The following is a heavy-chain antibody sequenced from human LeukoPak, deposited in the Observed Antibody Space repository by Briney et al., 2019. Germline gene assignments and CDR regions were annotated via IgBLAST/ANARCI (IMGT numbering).Heavy chain of an antibody. V-gene: IGHV3-33*08. CDR1: GFTFDDYA. J-gene: IGHJ4*02. Sequence: GRSLRLSCAASGFTFDDYAMHLVRQAPGKGLEWVGVIWYDGSNKYYADSVKGRFTISRDNSKNTLYLQMNSLRAEDTAVYYCARAPYCGGDCYSGFDYWGQGTLVTVS. CDR3: ARAPYCGGDCYSGFDY. CDR2: IWYDGSNK. D-gene: IGHD2-21*02.